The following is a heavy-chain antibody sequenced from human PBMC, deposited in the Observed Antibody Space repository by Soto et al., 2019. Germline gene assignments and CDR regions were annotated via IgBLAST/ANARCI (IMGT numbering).Heavy chain of an antibody. Sequence: ASVKVSCKASGYTFTSYDINWVRQATGQGFEWMGWMNPNSGNTGYAQKFQGRVTMTRDTSITTAYMELSSLRSEDTAVYFCARDLGSSASVSYPDFWGRGTLVTVSS. J-gene: IGHJ2*01. V-gene: IGHV1-8*01. CDR1: GYTFTSYD. CDR3: ARDLGSSASVSYPDF. D-gene: IGHD3-10*01. CDR2: MNPNSGNT.